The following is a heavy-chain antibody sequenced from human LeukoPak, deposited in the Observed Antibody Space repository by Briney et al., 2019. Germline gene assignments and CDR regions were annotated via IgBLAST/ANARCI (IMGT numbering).Heavy chain of an antibody. CDR2: TRFDGSNK. J-gene: IGHJ4*02. V-gene: IGHV3-30*02. CDR3: AKDMGRNWNDVNFDC. CDR1: GFTFSNYG. Sequence: GGSLRLSCAASGFTFSNYGMHWVRQAPGKGLEWVAFTRFDGSNKYYADSVKGRCTISRDNSKNTLYLQMSSLRADDTAVYYCAKDMGRNWNDVNFDCWGQGTLVTVSS. D-gene: IGHD1-1*01.